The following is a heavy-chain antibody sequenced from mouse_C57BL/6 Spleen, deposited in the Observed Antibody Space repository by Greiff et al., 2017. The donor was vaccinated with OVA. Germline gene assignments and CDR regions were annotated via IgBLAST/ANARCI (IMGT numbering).Heavy chain of an antibody. V-gene: IGHV1-53*01. CDR2: INPSNGGT. CDR1: GYTFTSYW. D-gene: IGHD1-1*01. CDR3: ARGDCYYDSSCNYAMDY. J-gene: IGHJ4*01. Sequence: VQLQQSGPELVKPGASVKLSCKASGYTFTSYWMHWVKQRPGQGLEWIGNINPSNGGTNYNEKFKSKATLTVDKSSSTAYMQLSSLTSEDSAVYYCARGDCYYDSSCNYAMDYWGQGTSVTVSS.